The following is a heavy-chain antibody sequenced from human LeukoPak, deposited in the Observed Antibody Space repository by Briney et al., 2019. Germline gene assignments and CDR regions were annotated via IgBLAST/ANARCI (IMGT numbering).Heavy chain of an antibody. CDR1: GFTFSSDA. CDR3: ATLWFGELYFDY. J-gene: IGHJ4*02. V-gene: IGHV3-23*01. Sequence: GGSLRLSCAASGFTFSSDAMSWVRQAPGKGLEWVSAISGSGGSTYYADSVKGRFTISRDNSKNTLYLQMNSLRAEDTAVYYCATLWFGELYFDYWGQGTLVTVSS. CDR2: ISGSGGST. D-gene: IGHD3-10*01.